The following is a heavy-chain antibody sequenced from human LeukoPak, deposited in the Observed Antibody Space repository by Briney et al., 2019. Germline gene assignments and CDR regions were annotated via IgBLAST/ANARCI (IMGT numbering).Heavy chain of an antibody. J-gene: IGHJ4*02. CDR1: GFSFRSYG. D-gene: IGHD6-19*01. CDR2: IRYDEIVK. CDR3: AKGGNSGWNFVDY. Sequence: TGGSLRLSCAASGFSFRSYGMHWVRQAPGKGLEWVAFIRYDEIVKHYADSVKGRFTISRDNAKNTLFVQMNSLRAEDTAVYYCAKGGNSGWNFVDYWGQGTLVTVSS. V-gene: IGHV3-30*02.